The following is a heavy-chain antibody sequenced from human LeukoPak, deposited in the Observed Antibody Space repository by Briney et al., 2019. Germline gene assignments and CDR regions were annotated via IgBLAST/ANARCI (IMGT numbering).Heavy chain of an antibody. CDR1: GYSFTSYW. CDR3: ARHFTGYSSGWYQNAFDI. J-gene: IGHJ3*02. CDR2: IYPGDSDT. D-gene: IGHD6-19*01. Sequence: GESLKISCQGSGYSFTSYWIGWVRQMPGKGLEWMGIIYPGDSDTRYSTSFQGQATISADKSISTAYLQWSSLKASDTAMYYCARHFTGYSSGWYQNAFDIWGQGTMVTVSS. V-gene: IGHV5-51*01.